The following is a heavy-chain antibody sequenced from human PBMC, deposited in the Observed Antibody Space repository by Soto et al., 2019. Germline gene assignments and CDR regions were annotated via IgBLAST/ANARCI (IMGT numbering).Heavy chain of an antibody. Sequence: QITLKESGPTLVKPTQTLTLTCTFSGFSLSTSGVGVAWIRQPPGKALEWLALIYWDDDKRYRPSLETRLTITNNTTXNQVVHTMTNTDSVDTATYYCAYLPCSGGSCYWFSYSGMDVWGQGTTVTVSS. J-gene: IGHJ6*02. V-gene: IGHV2-5*02. CDR2: IYWDDDK. D-gene: IGHD2-15*01. CDR3: AYLPCSGGSCYWFSYSGMDV. CDR1: GFSLSTSGVG.